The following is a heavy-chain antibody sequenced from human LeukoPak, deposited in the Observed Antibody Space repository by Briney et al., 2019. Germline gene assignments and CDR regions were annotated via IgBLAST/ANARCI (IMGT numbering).Heavy chain of an antibody. J-gene: IGHJ4*02. Sequence: ASVKVSCKASGGTFSSYAINWVRQATGQGLEWMGWMNPNSGNTGYAQKFQGRVTMTRNTSISTAYMELSSLRSEDTAVYYCARGGSYYDFWSGYLRYYFDYWGQGTLVTVSS. CDR2: MNPNSGNT. D-gene: IGHD3-3*01. CDR3: ARGGSYYDFWSGYLRYYFDY. CDR1: GGTFSSYA. V-gene: IGHV1-8*02.